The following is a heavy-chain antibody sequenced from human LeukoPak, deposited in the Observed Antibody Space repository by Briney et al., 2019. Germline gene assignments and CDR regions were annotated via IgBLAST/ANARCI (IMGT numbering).Heavy chain of an antibody. CDR2: ISAYNGNT. CDR3: ARSGGYYDYVWGSYNWFDP. CDR1: GYTFTSYA. D-gene: IGHD3-16*01. J-gene: IGHJ5*02. Sequence: PRASVKVSCKASGYTFTSYAMNWVRQAPGQGLEWMGWISAYNGNTNYAQKLQGRVTMTTDTSTSTAYMELRSLRSDDTAVYYRARSGGYYDYVWGSYNWFDPWGQGTLVTVSS. V-gene: IGHV1-18*01.